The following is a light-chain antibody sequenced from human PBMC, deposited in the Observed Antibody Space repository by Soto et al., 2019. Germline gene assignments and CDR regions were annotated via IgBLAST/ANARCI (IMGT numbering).Light chain of an antibody. V-gene: IGKV3-20*01. CDR3: QQFSSYPLT. J-gene: IGKJ4*01. Sequence: EIVMTQSPATLSVSPGARAPLSCRASQSVSSYLAWYQQKPGQAPRLLIYDASSRATGIPDRFSGGGSGTDFTLTISRLEPEDFAVYYCQQFSSYPLTFGGGTKVDI. CDR2: DAS. CDR1: QSVSSY.